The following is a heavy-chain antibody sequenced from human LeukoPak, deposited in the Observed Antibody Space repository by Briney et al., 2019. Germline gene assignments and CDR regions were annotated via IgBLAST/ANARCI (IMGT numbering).Heavy chain of an antibody. Sequence: ASVNVSCKASGYTFTGYYMHWVRQAPGQGLEWMGWINPNSGGTNYAQKFQDRVTMTRDTSISTAYMALSRLRSDDTAVYYSARERKMGTTNFFDYWGQGTLVTVSS. CDR2: INPNSGGT. CDR3: ARERKMGTTNFFDY. D-gene: IGHD1-26*01. J-gene: IGHJ4*02. V-gene: IGHV1-2*02. CDR1: GYTFTGYY.